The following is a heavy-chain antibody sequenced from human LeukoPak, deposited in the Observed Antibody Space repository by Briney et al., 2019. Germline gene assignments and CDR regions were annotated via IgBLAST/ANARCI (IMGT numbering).Heavy chain of an antibody. CDR2: ISAYNGNT. CDR3: ASRGSISGRYDFDY. D-gene: IGHD1-26*01. V-gene: IGHV1-18*01. J-gene: IGHJ4*02. CDR1: GYTFTSYG. Sequence: ASVTVSCMASGYTFTSYGIRWVRQAPAQGLEWMGWISAYNGNTNHAQKLQGRVTMTTDTSTSTAYMELRSLRSDDTAVYYCASRGSISGRYDFDYWGQGTLVTVSS.